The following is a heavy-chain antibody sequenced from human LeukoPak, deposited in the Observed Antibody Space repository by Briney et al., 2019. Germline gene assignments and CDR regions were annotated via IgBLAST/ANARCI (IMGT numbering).Heavy chain of an antibody. CDR2: MNPNSGNT. J-gene: IGHJ5*02. D-gene: IGHD1-26*01. V-gene: IGHV1-8*01. CDR3: ARGIAGATKGGWFDT. Sequence: ASVKVSCKASGYTFTNYDINWVRQATGQGLEWMGWMNPNSGNTGYAQKFQGRVTMTRNTSISTAYMKLSSLRSEDTALYYCARGIAGATKGGWFDTWGQGTPVTVSS. CDR1: GYTFTNYD.